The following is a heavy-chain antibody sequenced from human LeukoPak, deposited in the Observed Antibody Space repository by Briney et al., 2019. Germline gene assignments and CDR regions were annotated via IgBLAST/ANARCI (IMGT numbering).Heavy chain of an antibody. J-gene: IGHJ6*03. Sequence: SETLSLTCTVSGGSISSYYWSWVRQPAGKGLEWIGRIYTSGSTNYSPSLKSRVTMSVDTSKNQFSLKLSSVTAADTAVYYCARAGHYYEGPADMDVWGKGTTVTVSS. D-gene: IGHD3-22*01. CDR2: IYTSGST. V-gene: IGHV4-4*07. CDR1: GGSISSYY. CDR3: ARAGHYYEGPADMDV.